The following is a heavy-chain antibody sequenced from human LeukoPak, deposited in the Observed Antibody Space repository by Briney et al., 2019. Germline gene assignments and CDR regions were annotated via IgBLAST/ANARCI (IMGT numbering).Heavy chain of an antibody. Sequence: GGSLRLSCAASGFTFRSYDMSWLRQAPGKGLEWVSRISASGYTQYQAAFVKGRFPLSRDNSKNTLFLHMNSLSAEDTAVYYCAKDNRRYDIFTGYLLKHLDYWGQGTLVTVSS. D-gene: IGHD3-9*01. CDR1: GFTFRSYD. J-gene: IGHJ4*02. V-gene: IGHV3-23*01. CDR2: ISASGYTQ. CDR3: AKDNRRYDIFTGYLLKHLDY.